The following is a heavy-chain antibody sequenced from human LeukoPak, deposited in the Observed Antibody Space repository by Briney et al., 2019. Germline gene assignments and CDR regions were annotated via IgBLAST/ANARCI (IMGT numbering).Heavy chain of an antibody. D-gene: IGHD3-3*01. CDR2: INPNSGGT. CDR3: ARDEGTIFGVVIHHNWFDP. CDR1: GYTFTGYY. Sequence: ASVKVSCKASGYTFTGYYMHWVRQATGQGLEWMGRINPNSGGTNYAQKFQGRVTMTRDTSISTAYMELSRLRSDDTAVYYCARDEGTIFGVVIHHNWFDPWGQGTLVTVSS. J-gene: IGHJ5*02. V-gene: IGHV1-2*06.